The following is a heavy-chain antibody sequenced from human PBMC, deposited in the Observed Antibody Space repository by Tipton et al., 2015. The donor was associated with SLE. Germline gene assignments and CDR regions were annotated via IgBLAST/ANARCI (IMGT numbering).Heavy chain of an antibody. CDR3: AREKPPALYHGMDV. Sequence: SLRLSCADSGFTFTSYTMNWVRQAPGRGLEWVSSINSRSTYMYYADSVRGRFTISRDNAKNSLYLQMNSLRVEDTAVYYCAREKPPALYHGMDVWGQGTTVTVSS. CDR1: GFTFTSYT. J-gene: IGHJ6*02. CDR2: INSRSTYM. V-gene: IGHV3-21*03.